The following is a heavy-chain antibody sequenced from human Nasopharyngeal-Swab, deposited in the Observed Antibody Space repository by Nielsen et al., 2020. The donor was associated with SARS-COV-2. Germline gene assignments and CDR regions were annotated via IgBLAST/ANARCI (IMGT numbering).Heavy chain of an antibody. CDR1: GVSISSSNYY. CDR2: LYYSGFT. CDR3: ARRTEYRASYYLGGYFDY. D-gene: IGHD1-26*01. J-gene: IGHJ4*02. V-gene: IGHV4-39*01. Sequence: GSLRLSCSVSGVSISSSNYYWGWIRQPPGKGLEWIAGLYYSGFTYYNPSLKSPVTISIDTPKNQISLKMSSVTAADTAVYYCARRTEYRASYYLGGYFDYWGQGTLVTVSS.